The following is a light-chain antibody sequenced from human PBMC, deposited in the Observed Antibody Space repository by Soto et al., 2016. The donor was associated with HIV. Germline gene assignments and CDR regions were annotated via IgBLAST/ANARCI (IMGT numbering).Light chain of an antibody. CDR3: QQYYSTPYT. V-gene: IGKV1-NL1*01. CDR2: AAS. CDR1: QGISNS. Sequence: DIQMTQSPSSLSASVGDRVTITCRASQGISNSLAWYQQKPGKAPKLLLYAASRLESGVPSRFSGSGSGTDYTLTISCLQPEDFATYYCQQYYSTPYTFGQGTTLEIK. J-gene: IGKJ2*01.